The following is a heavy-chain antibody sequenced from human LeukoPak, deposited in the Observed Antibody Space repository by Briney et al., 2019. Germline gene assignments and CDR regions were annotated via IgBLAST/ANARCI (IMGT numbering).Heavy chain of an antibody. J-gene: IGHJ4*02. CDR1: GYTFTSYA. Sequence: GASVKVSCKASGYTFTSYAMNWVGQAPGQGLEWMGWINTNTGNPTYAQGFTGRFVFSLDTSVSTAYLQISSLKAEDTAVYYCARSGEIEAGDYYDSSGYYYGYFDYWGQGTLVTVSS. CDR3: ARSGEIEAGDYYDSSGYYYGYFDY. V-gene: IGHV7-4-1*02. CDR2: INTNTGNP. D-gene: IGHD3-22*01.